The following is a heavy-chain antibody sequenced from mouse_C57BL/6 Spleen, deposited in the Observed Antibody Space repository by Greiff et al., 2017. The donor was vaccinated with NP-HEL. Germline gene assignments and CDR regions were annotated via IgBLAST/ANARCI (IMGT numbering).Heavy chain of an antibody. CDR2: IDPEDGDT. D-gene: IGHD1-1*02. CDR1: GFNIKDYY. V-gene: IGHV14-1*01. CDR3: TAYYGPYYYAMDY. Sequence: EVQLQQSGAELVRPGASVKLSCTASGFNIKDYYMHWVKQRPEQGLEWIGRIDPEDGDTEYAPKFQGKATMTADTSSNTAYLQRSSLTSEDTAVYYCTAYYGPYYYAMDYWGQGTSVTVSS. J-gene: IGHJ4*01.